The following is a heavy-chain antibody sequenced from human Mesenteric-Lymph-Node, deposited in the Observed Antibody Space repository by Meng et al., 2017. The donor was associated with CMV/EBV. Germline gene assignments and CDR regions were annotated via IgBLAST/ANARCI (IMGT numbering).Heavy chain of an antibody. CDR1: GVSVSGNNW. V-gene: IGHV4-4*02. Sequence: LTCAVSGVSVSGNNWWGWVRQTPDKGLEWLGQIYPSGSTTYNPSLESRVTISVDRSKNQFSLKLISVTAADTAVYYCVSADSLYAPEYWSQGTLVTVSS. J-gene: IGHJ4*02. CDR2: IYPSGST. CDR3: VSADSLYAPEY. D-gene: IGHD5/OR15-5a*01.